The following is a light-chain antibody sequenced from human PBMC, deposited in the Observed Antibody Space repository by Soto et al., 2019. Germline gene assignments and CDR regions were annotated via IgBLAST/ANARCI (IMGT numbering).Light chain of an antibody. Sequence: QSVLTQDASVSGSPGHSITISCTGTSSDVGGYNYVSWYQQHPGKAPKLMIYDVSNRPSGVSNRFSGSKSGNTASLSISELQAEDEADYYCSSYTSSSTPYVFGTGTKVTVL. CDR3: SSYTSSSTPYV. CDR1: SSDVGGYNY. V-gene: IGLV2-14*01. CDR2: DVS. J-gene: IGLJ1*01.